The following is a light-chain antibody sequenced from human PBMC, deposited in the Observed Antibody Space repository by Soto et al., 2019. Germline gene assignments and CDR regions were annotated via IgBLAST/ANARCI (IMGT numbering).Light chain of an antibody. V-gene: IGKV3-15*01. CDR1: QSVNSN. J-gene: IGKJ5*01. Sequence: EMVMTQSPAILSVCPGESATLSCRASQSVNSNYLAWYQEHPGQPPRLLIYGISTRATGIPARFSGSGSGTEFSLTISSLQSEDFAVYYCQQYSKWPITFGQGTRMEIK. CDR3: QQYSKWPIT. CDR2: GIS.